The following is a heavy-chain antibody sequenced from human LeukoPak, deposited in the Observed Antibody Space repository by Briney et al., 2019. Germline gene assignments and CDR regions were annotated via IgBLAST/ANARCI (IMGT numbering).Heavy chain of an antibody. CDR3: ARVGGVGPFDY. CDR1: GFTFTNNA. Sequence: GGSLRLSCAMSGFTFTNNAMTWVRQAPGKGLECVSAMSSNGGTTTYANSVKGRFTISRDNAQNSMYLQMGSLRAEEMAVNYCARVGGVGPFDYWGQGTLVTVSS. CDR2: MSSNGGTT. D-gene: IGHD3-16*01. J-gene: IGHJ4*02. V-gene: IGHV3-64*01.